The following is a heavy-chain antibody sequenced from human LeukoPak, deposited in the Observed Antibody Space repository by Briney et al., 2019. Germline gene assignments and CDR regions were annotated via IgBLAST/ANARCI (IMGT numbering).Heavy chain of an antibody. D-gene: IGHD6-13*01. CDR2: MSTYYCNT. CDR3: ARDRRDSSSWYSYYYSMDV. V-gene: IGHV1-18*01. J-gene: IGHJ6*03. CDR1: GFTFMNYG. Sequence: ASLEASCKGSGFTFMNYGIRWVEPAAGQGLEGMGWMSTYYCNTNYAQNPQGRVTMTTDTSTSTAYMELSSLRSEDTAVYYCARDRRDSSSWYSYYYSMDVWGKGTTVTISS.